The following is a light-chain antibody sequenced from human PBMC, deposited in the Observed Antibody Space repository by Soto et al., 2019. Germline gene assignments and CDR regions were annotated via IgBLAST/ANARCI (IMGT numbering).Light chain of an antibody. CDR3: SSYAGSNNFV. Sequence: QSVLTQPPSASGSPGQSVTISCTGTSSDVGTYKYVSWYQQHPGKAPKLMIYEVTKRPSGVPDRFSGSKSGNTASPTVSGLQAEDEADYYCSSYAGSNNFVFGAGTKVNV. V-gene: IGLV2-8*01. CDR1: SSDVGTYKY. J-gene: IGLJ1*01. CDR2: EVT.